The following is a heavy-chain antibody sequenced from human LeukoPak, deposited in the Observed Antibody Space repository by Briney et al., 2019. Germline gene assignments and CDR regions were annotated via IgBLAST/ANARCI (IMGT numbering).Heavy chain of an antibody. V-gene: IGHV3-9*01. CDR1: GFTFDDYA. Sequence: PGRSLRLSCAASGFTFDDYAMHWVRQAPGKGLEWVSGISWNSGSIGYADSVKGRFTISRDNAKNSLYLQMNSLRAGDTALYYCAKERARWILTGSAFDYWGQGTLVTVSS. J-gene: IGHJ4*02. CDR3: AKERARWILTGSAFDY. CDR2: ISWNSGSI. D-gene: IGHD3-9*01.